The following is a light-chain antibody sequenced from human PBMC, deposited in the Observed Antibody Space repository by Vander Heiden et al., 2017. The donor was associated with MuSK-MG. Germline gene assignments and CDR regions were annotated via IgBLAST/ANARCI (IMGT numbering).Light chain of an antibody. CDR2: GAS. CDR3: QQYGSSPMCS. Sequence: VLTQSPGTLSLSPGERATLSCRASQSVSSSYLAWYQQKPGQAPRLLIYGASSRAIGIPDRFSGSGSGTDFTLTISRLEPEDFAVYYCQQYGSSPMCSFGQGTKLEIK. V-gene: IGKV3-20*01. J-gene: IGKJ2*04. CDR1: QSVSSSY.